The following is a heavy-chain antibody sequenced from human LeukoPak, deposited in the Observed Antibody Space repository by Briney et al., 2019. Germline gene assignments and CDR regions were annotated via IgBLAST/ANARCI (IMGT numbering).Heavy chain of an antibody. CDR2: INPDGRDT. D-gene: IGHD6-6*01. CDR1: GFTFNRCW. J-gene: IGHJ4*02. CDR3: ATYSTSSGSFEY. V-gene: IGHV3-7*01. Sequence: SGGSLRLSCVVSGFTFNRCWMNWVRQAPGKGLEWVAHINPDGRDTYYVDSVKGRFTISRDNAQNSMYLQMNSLRVEDTAVYYCATYSTSSGSFEYWGQGTLVTVPS.